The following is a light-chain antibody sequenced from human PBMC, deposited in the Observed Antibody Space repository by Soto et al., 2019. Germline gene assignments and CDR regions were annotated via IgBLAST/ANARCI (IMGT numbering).Light chain of an antibody. CDR2: NID. CDR3: QHYGSLPRT. Sequence: EIVLTQSPGTLSLSPGERATLSCRASQSVTTTYLAWYQQKPGQAPRLLIYNIDSRAAGIPDRFSGSGSGTDFTRSINRLEPEDFAVYYGQHYGSLPRTFGQGTKVEI. V-gene: IGKV3-20*01. CDR1: QSVTTTY. J-gene: IGKJ2*02.